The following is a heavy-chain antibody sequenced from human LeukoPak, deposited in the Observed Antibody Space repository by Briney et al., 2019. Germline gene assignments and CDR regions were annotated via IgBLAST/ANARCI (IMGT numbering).Heavy chain of an antibody. CDR1: GGSFSGYY. Sequence: SETLSLTCAVYGGSFSGYYWSWIRQPPGKGLEWIGEINHSGSTNYNPSLKSRVTISVDTSKNQFSLKLSSVTAADTAVYYCARHSTMATKGGRFGYWGQGTLVTVSS. CDR2: INHSGST. CDR3: ARHSTMATKGGRFGY. V-gene: IGHV4-34*01. D-gene: IGHD5-24*01. J-gene: IGHJ4*02.